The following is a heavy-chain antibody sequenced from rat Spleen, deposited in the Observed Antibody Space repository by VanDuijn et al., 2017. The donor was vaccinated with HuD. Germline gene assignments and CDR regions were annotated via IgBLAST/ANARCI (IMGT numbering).Heavy chain of an antibody. CDR1: GFSLTSNS. Sequence: QVQLKESGPGLVQPSQTLSLTCTVSGFSLTSNSVHWVRQPPGKGLEWMGGIWGDGETSYNSALKSRLSIIRDTSKNQVFLKMNSLQTDDSGTYYCTRDGGELTPFDYWGQGVMVTVSS. CDR3: TRDGGELTPFDY. V-gene: IGHV2-63*01. J-gene: IGHJ2*01. D-gene: IGHD1-1*01. CDR2: IWGDGET.